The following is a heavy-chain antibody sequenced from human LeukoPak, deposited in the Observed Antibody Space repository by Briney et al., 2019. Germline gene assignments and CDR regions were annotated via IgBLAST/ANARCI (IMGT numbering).Heavy chain of an antibody. V-gene: IGHV4-39*01. CDR2: IYYSGST. CDR3: AFMITFGGVIVWNY. Sequence: SETLSLTCTVSGGSISSSGYYWGWIRQPPGKGLEWIGSIYYSGSTYYNPSLKSRVTISVDTSKNQFSLKLSSVTAADTAVYYCAFMITFGGVIVWNYWGQGTLVTVSS. J-gene: IGHJ4*02. CDR1: GGSISSSGYY. D-gene: IGHD3-16*02.